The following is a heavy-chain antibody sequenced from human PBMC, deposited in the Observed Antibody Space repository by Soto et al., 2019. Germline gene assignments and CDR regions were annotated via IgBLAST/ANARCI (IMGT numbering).Heavy chain of an antibody. D-gene: IGHD2-8*02. CDR3: ASNPYGTGLFDP. CDR1: GYTFINYD. V-gene: IGHV1-8*01. Sequence: QVQLVQSGAEVEKPGASVRVSCKASGYTFINYDINWVRQAPGQGLEWLGWMTPSSGYTGYTQKFQGRLTMTRDTSTSTAYMELSSLRSEDTAVYYCASNPYGTGLFDPWGQGTLVTVSS. CDR2: MTPSSGYT. J-gene: IGHJ5*02.